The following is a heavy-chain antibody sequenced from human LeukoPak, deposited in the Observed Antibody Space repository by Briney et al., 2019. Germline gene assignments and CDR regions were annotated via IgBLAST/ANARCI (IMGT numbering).Heavy chain of an antibody. J-gene: IGHJ6*02. D-gene: IGHD1-26*01. Sequence: GGSLRLSCAASGFTFSSYAMHWVRQAPGKGLEWVAVISYDGSNKYYADSVKGRFTISRDNSKNTLYLQMNSLRAEDTAVYYCARDLPPPPSGYYGMDVWGQGTTVTVSS. CDR1: GFTFSSYA. V-gene: IGHV3-30-3*01. CDR2: ISYDGSNK. CDR3: ARDLPPPPSGYYGMDV.